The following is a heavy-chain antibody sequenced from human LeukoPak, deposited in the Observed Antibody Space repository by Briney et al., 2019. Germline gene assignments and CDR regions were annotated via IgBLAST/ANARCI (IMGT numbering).Heavy chain of an antibody. J-gene: IGHJ4*02. CDR2: IYYTGST. D-gene: IGHD4-23*01. CDR1: GGSISNYY. V-gene: IGHV4-59*01. Sequence: PSETLSLTCTVSGGSISNYYWSWIRQSPEKGLEWIGYIYYTGSTNYSPSLKSRVTISVDTSKNQFFLTLNSVTAADTAVYYCAREGFATTVVTRMIDYWGQGILVTVSS. CDR3: AREGFATTVVTRMIDY.